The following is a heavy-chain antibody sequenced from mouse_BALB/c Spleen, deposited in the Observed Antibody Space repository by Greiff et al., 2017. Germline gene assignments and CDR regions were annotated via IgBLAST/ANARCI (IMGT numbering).Heavy chain of an antibody. CDR2: ISTYYGDA. Sequence: QVQLQQSGAELVRPGVSVKISCKGSGYTFTDYAMHWVKQSHAKSLEWIGVISTYYGDASYNQKFKGKATMTVDKSSSTAYMELARLTSEDSAIYYCARSLLPDYFDYWGQGTTRTVSS. CDR3: ARSLLPDYFDY. J-gene: IGHJ2*01. CDR1: GYTFTDYA. D-gene: IGHD2-12*01. V-gene: IGHV1S137*01.